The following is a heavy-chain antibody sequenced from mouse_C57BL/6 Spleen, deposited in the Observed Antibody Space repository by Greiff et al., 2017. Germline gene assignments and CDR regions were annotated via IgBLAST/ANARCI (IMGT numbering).Heavy chain of an antibody. CDR3: ASQLGPYFDY. D-gene: IGHD4-1*02. CDR1: GFTFSDYG. J-gene: IGHJ2*01. Sequence: DVHLVESGGGLVKPGGSLKLSCAASGFTFSDYGMHWVRQAPEKGLEWVAYISSGSSTIYYADTVKGRFTISRDNAKNTLFLQMTSLRSEDTAMYYCASQLGPYFDYWGQGTTLTVSS. V-gene: IGHV5-17*01. CDR2: ISSGSSTI.